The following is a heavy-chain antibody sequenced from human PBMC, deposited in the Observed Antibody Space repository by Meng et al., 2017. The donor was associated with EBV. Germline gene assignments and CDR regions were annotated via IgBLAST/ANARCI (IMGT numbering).Heavy chain of an antibody. CDR1: VDSISSFYY. J-gene: IGHJ5*02. D-gene: IGHD6-19*01. Sequence: QLQLRESGPGPVKPSETLSLPCTVSVDSISSFYYWGWIRQPPGRGREWIGSVHYTGSTYYSPSLKSRVTVSVDTSKNQFSLRLTSVTAADTAVYYCARPFPSWQSPRLDPFGAWGQGTLVTVSS. CDR3: ARPFPSWQSPRLDPFGA. V-gene: IGHV4-39*01. CDR2: VHYTGST.